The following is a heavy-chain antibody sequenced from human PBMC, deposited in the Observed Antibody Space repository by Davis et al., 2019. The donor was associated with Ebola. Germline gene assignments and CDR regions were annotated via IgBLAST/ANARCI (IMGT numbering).Heavy chain of an antibody. CDR3: AKDREQWLVLDY. CDR2: ISSSGSTI. Sequence: GESLKISCAASGFTFSGFWMSWVRQAPGKGLEWVSYISSSGSTIYYADSVKGRFTISRDNAKSSLYLQMNSLRAEDTAVYYCAKDREQWLVLDYWGQGTLVTVSS. J-gene: IGHJ4*02. CDR1: GFTFSGFW. D-gene: IGHD6-19*01. V-gene: IGHV3-11*01.